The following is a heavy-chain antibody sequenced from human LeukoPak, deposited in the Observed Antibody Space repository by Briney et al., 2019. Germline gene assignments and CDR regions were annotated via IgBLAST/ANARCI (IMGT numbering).Heavy chain of an antibody. D-gene: IGHD6-19*01. CDR2: IGSRANTYAT. CDR1: GFTFSGSA. J-gene: IGHJ3*02. CDR3: TRHSDSSGWYAGIDALDI. V-gene: IGHV3-73*01. Sequence: PGGSLRLSCAASGFTFSGSAMHWVRQASGKGLEWVGRIGSRANTYATAYAASVKGRFTISRDDPKNRAYLQMNSLKTEDTAVYYCTRHSDSSGWYAGIDALDIWGQGTMVTVSS.